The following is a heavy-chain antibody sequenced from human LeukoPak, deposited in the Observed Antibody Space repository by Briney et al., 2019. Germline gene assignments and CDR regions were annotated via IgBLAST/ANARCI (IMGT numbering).Heavy chain of an antibody. CDR1: GGSISSYY. Sequence: SETLSLTCTVSGGSISSYYWSWIRQPPGKGLEWIGYSHYSGTTSYSPSLESRVAMSVDTSKNQFSLKLSSVTAADTAVYYCARGGSSWQIDYWGQGTLVTVSS. V-gene: IGHV4-59*01. J-gene: IGHJ4*02. D-gene: IGHD6-13*01. CDR2: SHYSGTT. CDR3: ARGGSSWQIDY.